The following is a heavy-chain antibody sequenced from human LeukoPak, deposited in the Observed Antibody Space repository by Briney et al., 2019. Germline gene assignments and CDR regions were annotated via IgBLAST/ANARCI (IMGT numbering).Heavy chain of an antibody. Sequence: SETLSLTCTVPGGSISSYYWSWIRQPPGKGLEWIGYIYYSGSTNYNPSLKSRVTISVDTSKNQFSLKLSSVTAADTAVYYCARDRRGGLYGMDVWGQGTTVTVSS. CDR1: GGSISSYY. CDR2: IYYSGST. J-gene: IGHJ6*02. CDR3: ARDRRGGLYGMDV. D-gene: IGHD2-15*01. V-gene: IGHV4-59*01.